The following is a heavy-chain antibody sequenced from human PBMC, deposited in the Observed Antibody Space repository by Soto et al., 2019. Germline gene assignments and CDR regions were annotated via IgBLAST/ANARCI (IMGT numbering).Heavy chain of an antibody. J-gene: IGHJ5*02. CDR2: ISCCGGST. V-gene: IGHV3-23*01. D-gene: IGHD6-19*01. CDR1: GFNFKKFA. CDR3: AKAGGEQWLMPHLDT. Sequence: EVQLLESGGGVVQPGGSLRLSCEASGFNFKKFAMGWVRQAPGEGLEWVSGISCCGGSTSYADSVKGRFTLARDDSKNTWSLHLNSLRLEDTARYFCAKAGGEQWLMPHLDTWGRGTLVTVS.